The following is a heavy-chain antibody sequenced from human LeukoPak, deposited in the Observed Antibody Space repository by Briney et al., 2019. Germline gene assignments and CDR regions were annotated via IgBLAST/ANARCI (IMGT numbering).Heavy chain of an antibody. Sequence: GGSLRLSCTASGFTFSNYGIQWVRQAPGKGLEWVAVISYDGSNKYYADSVKGRFTISRDNSKNTVYLQMSSLRAEDTAVYYCAKEVATISFFDHWGQGTLVTVSS. J-gene: IGHJ4*02. V-gene: IGHV3-30*18. CDR3: AKEVATISFFDH. CDR1: GFTFSNYG. D-gene: IGHD5-24*01. CDR2: ISYDGSNK.